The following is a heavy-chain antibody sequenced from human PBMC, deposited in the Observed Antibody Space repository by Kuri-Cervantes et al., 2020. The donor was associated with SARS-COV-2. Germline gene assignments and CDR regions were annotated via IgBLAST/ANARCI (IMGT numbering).Heavy chain of an antibody. D-gene: IGHD4-17*01. J-gene: IGHJ3*02. CDR3: AKGFYGDYVGPGAFDI. CDR2: ISWDGGST. V-gene: IGHV3-43*01. Sequence: GGSLRLSCAASGFTFDDYTMHWVRQAPGKGLEWVSLISWDGGSTYYADSVKGRFTISRDNSKNTLYLQMNSLRAEDTAVYYCAKGFYGDYVGPGAFDIWGQGTMVTVSS. CDR1: GFTFDDYT.